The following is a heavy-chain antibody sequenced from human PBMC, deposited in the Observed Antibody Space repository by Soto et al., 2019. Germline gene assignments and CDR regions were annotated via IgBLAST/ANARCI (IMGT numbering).Heavy chain of an antibody. CDR3: GRDVEGATRHTDFDS. Sequence: SETLSLTCAVSGVSIHNSHSFWGWIRQPPGRGLEFIANVYYSGGAHYNPSFKSRVTISVDTATNQVPLRMSAVTAADPAVYCGGRDVEGATRHTDFDSWGQGTLVTVSS. D-gene: IGHD3-16*01. CDR2: VYYSGGA. CDR1: GVSIHNSHSF. J-gene: IGHJ5*01. V-gene: IGHV4-39*01.